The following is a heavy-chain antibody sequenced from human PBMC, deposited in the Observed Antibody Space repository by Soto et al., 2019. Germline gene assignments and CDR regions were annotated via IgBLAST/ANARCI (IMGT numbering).Heavy chain of an antibody. J-gene: IGHJ6*01. CDR3: ARETYYYDSSGYTYYYYGMEV. CDR1: VFTFTTYS. Sequence: VGSLRLSCATSVFTFTTYSMNWVRHSPGKGLEWVSSISGTGGQTYHADSVKGRFTISRDNSKNTLYLQMNSLRAEDTAVYYCARETYYYDSSGYTYYYYGMEVWGQATTVTVSS. D-gene: IGHD3-22*01. CDR2: ISGTGGQT. V-gene: IGHV3-23*01.